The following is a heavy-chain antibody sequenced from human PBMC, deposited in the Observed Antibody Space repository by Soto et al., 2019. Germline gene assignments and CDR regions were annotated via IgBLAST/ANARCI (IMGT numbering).Heavy chain of an antibody. D-gene: IGHD3-3*01. V-gene: IGHV3-21*01. Sequence: GGSLRLSCAASGFTFSSYSMNWVRQAPGKGLEWVSSISSSSSFIYYADSVKGRFTISRANAKNSLYLQMNSLRAEDTAVYYCARAGILGKDTYYDFWSGYYGTYYFDYWGQGTLVTVSS. CDR1: GFTFSSYS. CDR3: ARAGILGKDTYYDFWSGYYGTYYFDY. J-gene: IGHJ4*02. CDR2: ISSSSSFI.